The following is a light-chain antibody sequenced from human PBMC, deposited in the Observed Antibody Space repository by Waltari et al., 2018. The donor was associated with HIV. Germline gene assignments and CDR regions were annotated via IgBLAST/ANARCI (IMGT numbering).Light chain of an antibody. CDR2: RTD. Sequence: QSVLTQPPSASGTPGQRVTISCSGASSNIGSNYVYWYQELPGTAPKLLVYRTDQRPSGVPARFSGSKSGTSASLAISGLRSEDEADYYCAAWDDSLSALFGGGTKLTVL. CDR3: AAWDDSLSAL. V-gene: IGLV1-47*01. CDR1: SSNIGSNY. J-gene: IGLJ2*01.